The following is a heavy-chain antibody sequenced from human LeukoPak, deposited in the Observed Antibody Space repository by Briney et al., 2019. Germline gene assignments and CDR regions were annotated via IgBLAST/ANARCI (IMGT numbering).Heavy chain of an antibody. D-gene: IGHD2-2*01. CDR1: GFTFSTYA. CDR2: ISSSGGSP. V-gene: IGHV3-23*01. J-gene: IGHJ4*02. Sequence: GGSLRLSCVASGFTFSTYALSWVRQAPGKGLEWVSAISSSGGSPYYADSVNGRFTISRDNSKNTLYLQMNSLRAVDTALYYCAKDQALSLSSSRALDNWGQGTLVTVSS. CDR3: AKDQALSLSSSRALDN.